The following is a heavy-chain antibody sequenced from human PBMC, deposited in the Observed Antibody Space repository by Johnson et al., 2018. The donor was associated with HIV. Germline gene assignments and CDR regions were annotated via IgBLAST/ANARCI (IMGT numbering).Heavy chain of an antibody. V-gene: IGHV3-66*02. CDR1: GFTFSNHY. D-gene: IGHD2-15*01. CDR2: SWNSGNM. J-gene: IGHJ3*01. Sequence: VQLVESGGGLAQPGGSLRLSCAASGFTFSNHYMSWVRQAPGKGLEWVSGISWNSGNMGLGDSVRGGFTISGDNSKNTLHLQMNSLRAEDTAWYYCARGIVEVQPRYRLLLDDVFDVWGQGTMVTVSS. CDR3: ARGIVEVQPRYRLLLDDVFDV.